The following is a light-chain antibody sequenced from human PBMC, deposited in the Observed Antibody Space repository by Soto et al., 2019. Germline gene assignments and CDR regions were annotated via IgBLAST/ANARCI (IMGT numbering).Light chain of an antibody. J-gene: IGKJ4*01. Sequence: EIVLTQSPANLSLSPGERATLSCRASQSVGSSLAWYQQKPGQAPRLLIYGASSRATGIPDRFSGSGSGTDFTLTISRLEPEDFAVYYCQQYGSSLGVTFGGGTKVDIK. CDR3: QQYGSSLGVT. CDR1: QSVGSS. CDR2: GAS. V-gene: IGKV3-20*01.